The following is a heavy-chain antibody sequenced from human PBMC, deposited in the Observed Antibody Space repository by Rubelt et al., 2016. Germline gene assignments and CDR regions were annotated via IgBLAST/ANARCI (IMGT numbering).Heavy chain of an antibody. Sequence: EVQLVESGGGLVQPGRSLRLSCAASGFIFTNYGMHWVRQAPGKGLEWVSGIDRNSVTIGYADSVKGRFTISRDNAKNSPYLQMNSLRPEDTSLYFCARSSVWLHNYWGQGILVTVSS. D-gene: IGHD6-19*01. CDR2: IDRNSVTI. J-gene: IGHJ4*02. V-gene: IGHV3-9*01. CDR3: ARSSVWLHNY. CDR1: GFIFTNYG.